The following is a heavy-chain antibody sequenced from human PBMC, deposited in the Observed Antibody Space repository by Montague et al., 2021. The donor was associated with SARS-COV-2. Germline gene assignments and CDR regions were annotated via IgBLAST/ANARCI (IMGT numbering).Heavy chain of an antibody. J-gene: IGHJ4*02. Sequence: SETLSLTCSVSGGSISKYYWAWIRQPAGKGPEWIGRIYTSGSSNYNPSLTGRAAMSIDSSKNEFSLRLTSVTAADTAVYYCARVGLVGDSTSLFDKWSQGALVTVSS. CDR3: ARVGLVGDSTSLFDK. CDR1: GGSISKYY. V-gene: IGHV4-4*07. D-gene: IGHD1-26*01. CDR2: IYTSGSS.